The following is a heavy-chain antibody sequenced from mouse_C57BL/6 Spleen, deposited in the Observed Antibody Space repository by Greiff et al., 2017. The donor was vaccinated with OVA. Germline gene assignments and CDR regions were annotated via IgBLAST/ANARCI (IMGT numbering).Heavy chain of an antibody. D-gene: IGHD1-1*01. Sequence: QVQLQQSGAELARPGASVTLSCTASGYTFTSYGISWVKQRTGQGLEWIGEIYPRSGNTYYNAKFKGKATLTADKSSSTAYMELRSLTSEDSAVYFCASPLMTTVVATDYWGQGTTRTVSS. CDR3: ASPLMTTVVATDY. V-gene: IGHV1-81*01. CDR2: IYPRSGNT. J-gene: IGHJ2*01. CDR1: GYTFTSYG.